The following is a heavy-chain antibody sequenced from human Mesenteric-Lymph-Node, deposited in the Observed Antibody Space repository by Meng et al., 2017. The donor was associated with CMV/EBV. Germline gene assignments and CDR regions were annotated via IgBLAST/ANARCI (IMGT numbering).Heavy chain of an antibody. CDR3: ARGEDFSYYYGMDV. CDR2: MNPNSGNT. J-gene: IGHJ6*02. CDR1: GGTFSSYA. V-gene: IGHV1-8*02. Sequence: ASVKVSCKASGGTFSSYAISWVRQATGQGLEWMGWMNPNSGNTGYAQKFQGRVTMTRNTSISTAYMELSSLRSEDTAVYYCARGEDFSYYYGMDVWGQGTTVTVSS. D-gene: IGHD3-3*01.